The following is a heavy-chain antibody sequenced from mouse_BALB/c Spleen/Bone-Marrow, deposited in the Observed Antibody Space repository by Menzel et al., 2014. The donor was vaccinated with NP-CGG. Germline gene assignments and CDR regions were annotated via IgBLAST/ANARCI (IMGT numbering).Heavy chain of an antibody. V-gene: IGHV7-3*02. CDR2: IRNKPNGYTT. D-gene: IGHD1-1*01. J-gene: IGHJ2*01. CDR1: GFTFTDYY. CDR3: TRDMGLLRFDY. Sequence: EVKLMESGGGLVQPGGSLRLSCAPSGFTFTDYYMSWVRQPPGKALEWLGFIRNKPNGYTTEYSASVKGRFTISRDNSQSILYLQMNTLRVEDSATYYCTRDMGLLRFDYWGQGTTLTVSS.